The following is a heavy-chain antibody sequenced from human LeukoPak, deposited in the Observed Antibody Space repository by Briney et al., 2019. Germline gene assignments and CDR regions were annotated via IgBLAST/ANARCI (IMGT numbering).Heavy chain of an antibody. Sequence: PGGSLRLSCAASGXTVSNNFVSWVRQAPGQGLEWVSLISGGGGTYYAASVKGRFTISRGNSENSLYLQMNSLRPEDTAAYYCARVVDSTRAFHVWGQGTLVIVSS. CDR3: ARVVDSTRAFHV. CDR1: GXTVSNNF. V-gene: IGHV3-66*01. J-gene: IGHJ3*01. CDR2: ISGGGGT. D-gene: IGHD2-21*01.